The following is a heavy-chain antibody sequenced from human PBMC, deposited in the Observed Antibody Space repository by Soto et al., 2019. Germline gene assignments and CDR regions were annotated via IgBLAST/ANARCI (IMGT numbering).Heavy chain of an antibody. J-gene: IGHJ4*02. D-gene: IGHD2-2*01. CDR2: LYWDENK. V-gene: IGHV2-5*02. CDR3: AHSSSVVVPAAMVFDY. Sequence: QITFKESGPTLVKPTQTLTLTCTFSGFSLSTSGVGVGWIRQPPGKALEWLALLYWDENKRYSPSLKSRLTFTKDTSKNQVVLTMTNMDPVDTAKSYCAHSSSVVVPAAMVFDYWGQGTLVTVSS. CDR1: GFSLSTSGVG.